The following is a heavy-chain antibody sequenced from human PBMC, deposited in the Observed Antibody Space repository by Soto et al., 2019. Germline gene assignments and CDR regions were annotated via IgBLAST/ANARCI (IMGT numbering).Heavy chain of an antibody. Sequence: PSETLSLTCTVSGGSISGYYWSWIRQPPGKGLEWIGYIYYSGSTNYKPPLKSRVTISVDTSKNQFSLTLSSVTAADTAVYYCARHYDFWSGYSEFDYWGQGTLVTVSS. V-gene: IGHV4-59*08. J-gene: IGHJ4*02. CDR3: ARHYDFWSGYSEFDY. CDR2: IYYSGST. CDR1: GGSISGYY. D-gene: IGHD3-3*01.